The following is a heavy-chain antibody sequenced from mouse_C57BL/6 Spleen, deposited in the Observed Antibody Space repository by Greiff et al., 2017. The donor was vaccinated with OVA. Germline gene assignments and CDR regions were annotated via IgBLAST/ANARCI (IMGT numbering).Heavy chain of an antibody. V-gene: IGHV5-9-1*02. CDR1: GFTFSSYA. Sequence: DVQLVESGEGLVKPGGSLKLSCAASGFTFSSYAMSWVRQTPEKRLEWVAYISSGGGYIYYADTVKGRFTISRDNARNTLYLQMSSLKSEDTAMYYCTRDRYYGSSNWYYDVWGTGTTVTVSS. CDR3: TRDRYYGSSNWYYDV. D-gene: IGHD1-1*01. J-gene: IGHJ1*03. CDR2: ISSGGGYI.